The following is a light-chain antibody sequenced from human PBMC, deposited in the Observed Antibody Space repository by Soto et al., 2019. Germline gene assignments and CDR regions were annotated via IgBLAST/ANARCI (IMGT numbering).Light chain of an antibody. J-gene: IGKJ1*01. CDR1: QSVSYSSNNKNF. CDR2: WAS. CDR3: KKYYTTPSWT. Sequence: DIVMTQSPDSLAVSLGERATINCKSSQSVSYSSNNKNFLAWYQQKPGQPPKLLIYWASTRESGVPDRFSGSGSRTDFTLPPSRLPAEAVAVYYCKKYYTTPSWTFGKRTKVDNK. V-gene: IGKV4-1*01.